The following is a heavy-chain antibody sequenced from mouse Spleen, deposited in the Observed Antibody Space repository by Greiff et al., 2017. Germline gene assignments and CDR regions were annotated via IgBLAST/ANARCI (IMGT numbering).Heavy chain of an antibody. CDR1: GFTFSSYA. CDR2: ISSGGST. CDR3: ARDYYGSSLYAMDY. D-gene: IGHD1-1*01. Sequence: EVQLVESGGGLVKPGGSLKLSCAASGFTFSSYAMSWVRQTPEKRLEWVASISSGGSTYCPDSVKGRFTISRDNARNILYLQMSSLRSEDTAMYYCARDYYGSSLYAMDYWGQGTSVTVSS. J-gene: IGHJ4*01. V-gene: IGHV5-6-5*01.